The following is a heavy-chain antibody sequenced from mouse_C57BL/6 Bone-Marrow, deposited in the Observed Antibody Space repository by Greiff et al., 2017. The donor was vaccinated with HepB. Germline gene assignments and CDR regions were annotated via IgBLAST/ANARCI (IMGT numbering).Heavy chain of an antibody. J-gene: IGHJ2*01. V-gene: IGHV1-64*01. D-gene: IGHD2-3*01. CDR2: IHPNSGST. CDR3: ARWPYDYFDY. CDR1: GYTFTSYW. Sequence: VQLQESGPELVKPGASVKLSCKASGYTFTSYWMHWVKQRPGQGLEWIGMIHPNSGSTNYNEKFKSKATLTVDKSSSTAYMQLSSLTSEDSAVYYCARWPYDYFDYWGQGTTLTVSS.